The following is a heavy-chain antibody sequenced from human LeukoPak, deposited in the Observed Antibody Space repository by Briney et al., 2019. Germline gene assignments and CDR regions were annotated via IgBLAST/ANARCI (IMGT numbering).Heavy chain of an antibody. D-gene: IGHD1-26*01. CDR3: ARVGARRNWFDP. Sequence: ASVKVSCKASGYTFTSYDINWVRQATGQGLEWMGWMNPNSGNTGYAQKFQGRVTMTRNTSISTAYMELSSVRSGDTAVYSCARVGARRNWFDPWGQGTLVTVSS. J-gene: IGHJ5*02. CDR1: GYTFTSYD. CDR2: MNPNSGNT. V-gene: IGHV1-8*01.